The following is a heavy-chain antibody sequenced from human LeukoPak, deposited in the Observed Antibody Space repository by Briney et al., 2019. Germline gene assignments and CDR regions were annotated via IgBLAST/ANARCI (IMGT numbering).Heavy chain of an antibody. CDR2: IYSGGST. Sequence: PGGSLRLSCAASGFTVSSNYMSWVRQAPGKGLEWVSVIYSGGSTYYADSVKGRFTISRDNSKNTLYLQMNSLRAEDTAVYYCARDGYGDYEDWYFDLWGRGTLVTVSS. D-gene: IGHD4-17*01. CDR1: GFTVSSNY. CDR3: ARDGYGDYEDWYFDL. V-gene: IGHV3-53*01. J-gene: IGHJ2*01.